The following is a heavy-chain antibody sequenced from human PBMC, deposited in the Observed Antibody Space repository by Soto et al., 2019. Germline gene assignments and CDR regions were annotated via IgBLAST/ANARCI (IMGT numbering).Heavy chain of an antibody. CDR2: ISYDGSNK. CDR3: TKDRRVVDGAYSQYHEVLAC. V-gene: IGHV3-30*18. D-gene: IGHD2-21*01. J-gene: IGHJ6*03. Sequence: HSCAASGFTFSSYGMHLVRQAPGKGLEWVAVISYDGSNKYYADSVKGRFTISRDNSKNTLYLQMNSLRAEDTAVYYCTKDRRVVDGAYSQYHEVLACWVKGTNVT. CDR1: GFTFSSYG.